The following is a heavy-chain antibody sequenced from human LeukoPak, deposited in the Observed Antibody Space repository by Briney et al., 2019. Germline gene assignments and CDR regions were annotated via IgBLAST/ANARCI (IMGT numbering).Heavy chain of an antibody. CDR3: ARLISRGTGYNYLDD. D-gene: IGHD5-24*01. J-gene: IGHJ4*02. CDR1: GYGFTTYW. Sequence: GESLKTSCKGSGYGFTTYWIGWVRQMPGKGLEWMGIIYPGDSDIRYRPSFRGQVTISADKSISTAYLQWSSLRASDTAMYYCARLISRGTGYNYLDDWGQGTLVTVSS. V-gene: IGHV5-51*01. CDR2: IYPGDSDI.